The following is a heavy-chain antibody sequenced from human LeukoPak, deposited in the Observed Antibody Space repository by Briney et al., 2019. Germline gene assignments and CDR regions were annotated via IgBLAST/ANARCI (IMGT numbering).Heavy chain of an antibody. CDR2: IVSKTAGGTI. CDR1: GNYW. J-gene: IGHJ4*02. D-gene: IGHD1/OR15-1a*01. Sequence: GGSLRLSCAASGNYWMHWVRQAPGKGLEWVARIVSKTAGGTIDYAAHVEGRFTISRDDSKNMVFLQMNNLKTEDTAVYYCATSIGTPGAFNYWGQGTLVAVSS. V-gene: IGHV3-15*07. CDR3: ATSIGTPGAFNY.